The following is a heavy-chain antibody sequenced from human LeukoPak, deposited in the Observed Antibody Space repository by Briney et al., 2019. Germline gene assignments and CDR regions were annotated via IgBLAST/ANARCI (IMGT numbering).Heavy chain of an antibody. Sequence: SETLSLTCAVYGGSFSGYYWSWIRQPPGKGLEWIGEINHSGSTNYNPSLKSRVTISVDTSRNQFSLKLSSVTAADTAVYYCARDSGGIVVVTAIDAFDIWGQGTMVTVSS. V-gene: IGHV4-34*01. CDR3: ARDSGGIVVVTAIDAFDI. CDR1: GGSFSGYY. D-gene: IGHD2-21*02. CDR2: INHSGST. J-gene: IGHJ3*02.